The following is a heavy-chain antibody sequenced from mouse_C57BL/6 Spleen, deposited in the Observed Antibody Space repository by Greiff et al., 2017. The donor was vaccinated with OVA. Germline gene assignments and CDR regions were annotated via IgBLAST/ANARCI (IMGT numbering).Heavy chain of an antibody. V-gene: IGHV1-15*01. CDR2: MDPETGGT. D-gene: IGHD1-1*01. CDR3: TTHYYGSSIFDY. Sequence: QVQLQQSGAELVRPGASVTLSCKASGDTVTDEEMNGVKKTPVHGREGRGAMDPETGGTAYNQKFKGKAILTADKSSSTAYMELRSLTSEDSAVYYCTTHYYGSSIFDYWGQGTTLTVSS. CDR1: GDTVTDEE. J-gene: IGHJ2*01.